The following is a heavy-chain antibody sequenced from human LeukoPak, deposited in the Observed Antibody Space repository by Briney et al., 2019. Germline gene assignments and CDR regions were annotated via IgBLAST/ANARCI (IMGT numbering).Heavy chain of an antibody. D-gene: IGHD3-10*01. V-gene: IGHV3-23*01. CDR2: ISGSGGST. J-gene: IGHJ4*02. Sequence: GGSLRLSCAASGFTFSSYAMSWVRQAPGKGLEWVSAISGSGGSTYYADSVKGRFTISRDTSKNTLSLQMNSLRVEDTALYYCARGTFSPQGSYYGHWGQGTRVTVSS. CDR3: ARGTFSPQGSYYGH. CDR1: GFTFSSYA.